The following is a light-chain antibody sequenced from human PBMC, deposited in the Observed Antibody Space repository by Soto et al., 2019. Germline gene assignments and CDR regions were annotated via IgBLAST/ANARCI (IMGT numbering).Light chain of an antibody. CDR2: DTR. V-gene: IGLV7-46*01. Sequence: QAVVTQEPSLTVSPGGTVTLTCGSSTGTVTTYHFPYWFQQKPGQAPTALIFDTRNRHSWTPARFSGSLLGGKAALTLSGAEPEDEADYYCATWDDSLSGPVFGGGTKLTVL. J-gene: IGLJ3*02. CDR1: TGTVTTYHF. CDR3: ATWDDSLSGPV.